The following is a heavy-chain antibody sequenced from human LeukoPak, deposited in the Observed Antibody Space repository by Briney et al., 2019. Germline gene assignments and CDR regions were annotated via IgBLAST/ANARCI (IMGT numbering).Heavy chain of an antibody. CDR2: MYTSGTT. J-gene: IGHJ4*02. V-gene: IGHV4-4*07. D-gene: IGHD1-26*01. Sequence: SETLSLTCTVSGGSISTYYWSWIRQPAGKGLEWIGRMYTSGTTKYNPSLKSRVTMSVDTSNNQFSLKLSSVTAADTAVYYCARGARGSYSYWGQGTLVTVSS. CDR3: ARGARGSYSY. CDR1: GGSISTYY.